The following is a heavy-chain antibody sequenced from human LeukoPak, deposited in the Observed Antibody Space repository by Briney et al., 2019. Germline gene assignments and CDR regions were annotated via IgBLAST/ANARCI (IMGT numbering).Heavy chain of an antibody. Sequence: PGGSLRLSCAASGFTFSSYAMSWVRQAPGKGLEWVSAISGSGGSTYYADSVKGRFTISRDNSKDTLYLQMNSLRAEDTAVYYCAKAIGDYVAFDIWGQGTMVTVSS. D-gene: IGHD4-17*01. J-gene: IGHJ3*02. CDR3: AKAIGDYVAFDI. V-gene: IGHV3-23*01. CDR1: GFTFSSYA. CDR2: ISGSGGST.